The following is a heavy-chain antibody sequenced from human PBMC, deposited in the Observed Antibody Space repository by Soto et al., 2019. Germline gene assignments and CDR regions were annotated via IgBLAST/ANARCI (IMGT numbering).Heavy chain of an antibody. CDR1: GYTFTSNY. D-gene: IGHD6-19*01. J-gene: IGHJ4*02. Sequence: GASVKVSCKASGYTFTSNYMHWVRQAPGQGLEWMGIINPSGGSTSYAQKFQGRVTMTRDTSTSTVYMELSSLRSEDTAVYYCARDRFPNLGYSSGWYLDYWGQGTLVTV. CDR3: ARDRFPNLGYSSGWYLDY. CDR2: INPSGGST. V-gene: IGHV1-46*03.